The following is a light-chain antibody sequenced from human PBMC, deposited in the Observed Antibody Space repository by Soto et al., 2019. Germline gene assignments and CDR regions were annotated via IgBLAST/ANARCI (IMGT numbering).Light chain of an antibody. V-gene: IGKV3-11*01. Sequence: EVVLTQSPVTVSLSPGERATLSCRASQSISNYLAWYQQRPGQPPSLVIYDASKRAPGIPARFSGGGSGTDFTLTISGLQPEDSAVYYCQKRGSWPLTFGGGTKVDIK. CDR1: QSISNY. CDR2: DAS. CDR3: QKRGSWPLT. J-gene: IGKJ4*01.